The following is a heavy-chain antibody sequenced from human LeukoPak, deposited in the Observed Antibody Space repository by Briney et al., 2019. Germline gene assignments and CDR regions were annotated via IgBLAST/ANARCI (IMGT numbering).Heavy chain of an antibody. J-gene: IGHJ5*02. D-gene: IGHD3-22*01. CDR3: AKDQFRTYYYDSSGENWFDP. CDR2: ISGYGGST. V-gene: IGHV3-43*02. CDR1: GFTFDDYA. Sequence: GGSLRLSCAASGFTFDDYAMHWVRQAPGKGLEWVSLISGYGGSTYYVDSVKGRFTISRDNSKNSLYLQMNSLRTEDTALYYCAKDQFRTYYYDSSGENWFDPWGQGTLVTVSS.